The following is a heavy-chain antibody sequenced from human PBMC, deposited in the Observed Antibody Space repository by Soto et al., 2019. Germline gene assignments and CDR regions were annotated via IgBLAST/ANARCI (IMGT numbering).Heavy chain of an antibody. V-gene: IGHV3-23*01. Sequence: EVQLLESGGGLAQPGGSLRLSCAASAFTFSSYAMSWVRQAPGKGLEWVSAVRGSGDSTYYADSVKGRFTISRDNPKNTLYLQMNSLRAEDTAVYYCAKGRASDCPGCTQDYWGQGTLVTVSS. CDR1: AFTFSSYA. J-gene: IGHJ4*02. D-gene: IGHD2-21*02. CDR3: AKGRASDCPGCTQDY. CDR2: VRGSGDST.